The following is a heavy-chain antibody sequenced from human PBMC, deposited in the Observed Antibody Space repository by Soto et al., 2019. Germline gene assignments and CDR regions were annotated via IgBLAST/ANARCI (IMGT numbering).Heavy chain of an antibody. D-gene: IGHD3-3*01. J-gene: IGHJ4*02. Sequence: SETLSLTCTVSGGSISSYYWSWIRQPPGKGLEWIGYIYYSGSTNYNPSLKSRVTISVDTSKNQFSLKLSSVTAADTAVYYCARDRYDFWSGPYFDYWGQGTLVTVSS. CDR1: GGSISSYY. V-gene: IGHV4-59*01. CDR2: IYYSGST. CDR3: ARDRYDFWSGPYFDY.